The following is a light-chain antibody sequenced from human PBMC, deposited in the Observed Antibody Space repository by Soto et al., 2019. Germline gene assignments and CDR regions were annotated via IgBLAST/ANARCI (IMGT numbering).Light chain of an antibody. J-gene: IGLJ3*02. CDR1: MRDVGAYNL. CDR3: SSYTSSNTLV. V-gene: IGLV2-14*01. Sequence: QSALTQPASVSGSAGQSITISCSGTMRDVGAYNLVSWYQQHPGTAPKLIIYEVGNRPSGVSQRFSGSKSGNTASLTIFGLQAEDEADYYCSSYTSSNTLVFGGGTKLTVL. CDR2: EVG.